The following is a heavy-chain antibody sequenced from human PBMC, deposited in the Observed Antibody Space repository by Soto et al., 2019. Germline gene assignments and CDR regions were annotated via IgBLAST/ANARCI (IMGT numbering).Heavy chain of an antibody. J-gene: IGHJ6*02. CDR2: INNYKGNT. V-gene: IGHV1-18*04. D-gene: IGHD3-3*01. CDR3: ARVLLGPPTFSDFWSGTYGMDV. Sequence: QVQLVQSGREVKKPGASVKVSCKASGYTFNNYGIAWVRHVPGQGPEWMGWINNYKGNTNYQQKFQGRVTLTSDTSTNTAYMELRSLRSEDTAVYFCARVLLGPPTFSDFWSGTYGMDVWGQGTPVIVSS. CDR1: GYTFNNYG.